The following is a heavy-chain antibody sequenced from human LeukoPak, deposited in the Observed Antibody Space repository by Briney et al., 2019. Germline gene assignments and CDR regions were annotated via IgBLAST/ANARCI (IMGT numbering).Heavy chain of an antibody. CDR2: ISSSSSYI. D-gene: IGHD5-24*01. CDR3: ARSRRDGYKTFDY. V-gene: IGHV3-21*01. CDR1: GLTFSSYW. J-gene: IGHJ4*02. Sequence: TGGSLRLSCAASGLTFSSYWMHWVRQAPGKGLEWVSSISSSSSYIYYADSVKGRFTISRDNAKNSLYLQMNSLRAEDTAVYYCARSRRDGYKTFDYWGQGTLVTVSS.